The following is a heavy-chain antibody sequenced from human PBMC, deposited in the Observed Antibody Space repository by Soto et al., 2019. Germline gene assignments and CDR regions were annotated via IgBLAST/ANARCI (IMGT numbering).Heavy chain of an antibody. D-gene: IGHD5-18*01. J-gene: IGHJ6*02. CDR3: AKIVDTAVVYYYYYGMDV. CDR1: GFTFSSYG. CDR2: ISPDGRNK. Sequence: GGSLRLSCAASGFTFSSYGMHWVRQAPGKGLEWVAVISPDGRNKYYADSVKGRFTISRDNSKNTLYLQMNSLRAEDTAVYYCAKIVDTAVVYYYYYGMDVWGQGTTVTVSS. V-gene: IGHV3-30*18.